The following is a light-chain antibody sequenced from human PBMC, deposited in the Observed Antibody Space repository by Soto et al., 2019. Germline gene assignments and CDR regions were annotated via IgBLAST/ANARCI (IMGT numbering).Light chain of an antibody. J-gene: IGKJ5*01. CDR3: QQYDNLPIT. CDR1: QDISNY. CDR2: DAS. V-gene: IGKV1-33*01. Sequence: DIQMTQSPSSLSASAGDRVTITCQASQDISNYLNWYQQKPGKAPKLLIYDASNLETGVPSRFSGSGSVTDFTFTISSLQPEDIATYYCQQYDNLPITFGQGTRLEIK.